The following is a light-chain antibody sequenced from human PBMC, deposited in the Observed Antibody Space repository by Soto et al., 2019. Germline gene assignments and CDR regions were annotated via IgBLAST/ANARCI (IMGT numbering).Light chain of an antibody. CDR1: QSLLYSNGNTF. CDR2: EVS. J-gene: IGKJ4*01. Sequence: EVVMTQSPLSLPVTLGQPASISCRSTQSLLYSNGNTFLTWFHQRPGQAPRRLIYEVSNRDSGVPDRFSGSGSGTDVTLRISRVEAEDVGVYYCMQGTHWPLTFGGGTKVEIK. V-gene: IGKV2-30*01. CDR3: MQGTHWPLT.